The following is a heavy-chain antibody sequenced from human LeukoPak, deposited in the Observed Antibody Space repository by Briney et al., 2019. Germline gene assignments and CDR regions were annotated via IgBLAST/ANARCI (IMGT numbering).Heavy chain of an antibody. J-gene: IGHJ6*02. D-gene: IGHD2-15*01. CDR1: VYTFTRYY. CDR2: VNPSGGRT. CDR3: AREVVVVAATDYYNGMDV. V-gene: IGHV1-46*01. Sequence: ASVKVSCKASVYTFTRYYMHWVRQAPGQGLEWLGVVNPSGGRTTYAQKFQGRVTMTRDTSTSTVYMELSSLRSEDTAVYYCAREVVVVAATDYYNGMDVWGQGTTVTVSS.